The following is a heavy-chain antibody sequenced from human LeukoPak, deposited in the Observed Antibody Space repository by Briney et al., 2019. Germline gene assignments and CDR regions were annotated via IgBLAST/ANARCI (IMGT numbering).Heavy chain of an antibody. D-gene: IGHD2-8*01. CDR2: INPSGGT. CDR3: ARGGSMYGMDV. J-gene: IGHJ6*02. Sequence: PSETLSLTCAVYGGSFSGYYWNWIRQPPGKGLEWIGEINPSGGTKNNPSLKSRVSISVDMSKKQFTLKLSSVTAADTAVYYCARGGSMYGMDVWGQGTTVTVSS. CDR1: GGSFSGYY. V-gene: IGHV4-34*01.